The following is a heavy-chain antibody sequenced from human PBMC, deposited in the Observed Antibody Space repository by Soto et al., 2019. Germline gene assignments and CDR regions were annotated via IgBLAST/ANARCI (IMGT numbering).Heavy chain of an antibody. D-gene: IGHD2-21*01. CDR1: GGTFTSYI. Sequence: QVQLVQSGAEVKKPGSSVKVSCEASGGTFTSYIFTWVRQAPGQGLEWMGRSVPIQGTADYALKVQDRVTMTADKSTNTPYMGLRKLRPDDTAVYYCAKSLVFVDHAYMYVWGKWTTVTVSS. V-gene: IGHV1-69*08. CDR3: AKSLVFVDHAYMYV. CDR2: SVPIQGTA. J-gene: IGHJ6*03.